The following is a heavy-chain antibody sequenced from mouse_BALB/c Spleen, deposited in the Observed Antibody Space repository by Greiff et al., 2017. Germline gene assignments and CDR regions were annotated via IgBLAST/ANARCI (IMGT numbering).Heavy chain of an antibody. CDR2: INPGSGGT. CDR3: ARSGIITTAAMDY. D-gene: IGHD1-2*01. CDR1: GYAFTNYL. J-gene: IGHJ4*01. Sequence: QVQLQQSGAELVRPGTSVKVSCKASGYAFTNYLIEWVKQRPGQGLEWIGVINPGSGGTNYNEKFKGKATLTADKSSSTAYMQLSSLTSDDSAVYFCARSGIITTAAMDYWGQGTSVTVSS. V-gene: IGHV1-54*01.